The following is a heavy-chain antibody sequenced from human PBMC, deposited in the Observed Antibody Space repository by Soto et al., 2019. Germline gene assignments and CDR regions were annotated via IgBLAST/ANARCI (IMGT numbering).Heavy chain of an antibody. CDR3: ARASGGYYYYGMDV. V-gene: IGHV1-18*04. CDR2: ISAYNGNT. D-gene: IGHD3-16*01. CDR1: GYTFTSYG. J-gene: IGHJ6*02. Sequence: ASVKVSGKASGYTFTSYGISWVRQAPGQGLEWMGWISAYNGNTNYAQKLQGRVTMTTDTSTSTAYMELRSLRSDDTAVYYCARASGGYYYYGMDVWGQGTTVTVSS.